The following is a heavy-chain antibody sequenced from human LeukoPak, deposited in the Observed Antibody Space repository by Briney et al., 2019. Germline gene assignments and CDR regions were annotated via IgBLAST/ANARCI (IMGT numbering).Heavy chain of an antibody. D-gene: IGHD2-2*01. Sequence: PSETLSLTCTVSGGSISSSNYYWGWIRQPPGKGPEWIGNIYYSGSTYYNPSLKSRVTISVDTSKNQFSLKLSSVTAADTAVFYCVYCSSTSCHGFDVWGQGTVVTVSS. CDR2: IYYSGST. CDR1: GGSISSSNYY. CDR3: VYCSSTSCHGFDV. V-gene: IGHV4-39*01. J-gene: IGHJ3*01.